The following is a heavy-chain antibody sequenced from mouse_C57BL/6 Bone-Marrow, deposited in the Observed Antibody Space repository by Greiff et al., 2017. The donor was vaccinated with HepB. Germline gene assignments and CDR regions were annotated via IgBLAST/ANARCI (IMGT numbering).Heavy chain of an antibody. CDR1: GFTFSDYG. V-gene: IGHV5-17*01. CDR2: ISSGSSTI. D-gene: IGHD1-1*01. CDR3: ANTVVAPYYYAMDY. J-gene: IGHJ4*01. Sequence: EVHLVESGGGLVKPGGSLKLSCAASGFTFSDYGMHWVRQAPEKGLEWVAYISSGSSTIYYADTVKGRFTISRDNAKNTLFLQMTSLRSEDTAMYYCANTVVAPYYYAMDYWGQGTSVTVSS.